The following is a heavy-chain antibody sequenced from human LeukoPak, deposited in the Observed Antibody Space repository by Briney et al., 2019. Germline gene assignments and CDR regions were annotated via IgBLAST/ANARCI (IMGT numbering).Heavy chain of an antibody. Sequence: GGSLRLSCAASGFTLSSYSMHWVRQAPGKGLEWVAVISYDGSNKYYADSVRGRFTISRDNAKNTLYLQMNSLRAEDTAVYYCARGATYAYYQDYWGQGTLVTVSS. CDR1: GFTLSSYS. CDR3: ARGATYAYYQDY. V-gene: IGHV3-30-3*01. CDR2: ISYDGSNK. J-gene: IGHJ4*02. D-gene: IGHD1-26*01.